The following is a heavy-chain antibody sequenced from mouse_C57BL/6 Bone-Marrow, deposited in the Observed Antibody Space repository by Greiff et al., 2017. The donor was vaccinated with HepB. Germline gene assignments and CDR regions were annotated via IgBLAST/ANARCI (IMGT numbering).Heavy chain of an antibody. CDR3: ARDSAMDY. V-gene: IGHV5-4*01. CDR2: ISDGGSYT. J-gene: IGHJ4*01. Sequence: DVMLVESGGGLVKPGGSLKLSCAASGFTFSSYAMSWVRQTPEKRLEWVATISDGGSYTYYPDNVKGRFTISRDNAKNNLYLQMSHLKSEDTAMYYCARDSAMDYWGQGTSVTVSS. CDR1: GFTFSSYA.